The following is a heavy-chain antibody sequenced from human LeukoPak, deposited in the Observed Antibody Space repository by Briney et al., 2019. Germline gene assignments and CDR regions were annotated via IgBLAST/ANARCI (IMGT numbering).Heavy chain of an antibody. CDR2: ISSSGSTI. CDR3: ARDQRYFDWLLATPQYYYYGMDV. Sequence: GGSLRLSCAASGFTFSSYEMTWVRQAPGKGLEWVSYISSSGSTIYYADSVKGRFTISRDNAKNSLYLQMNSLRAEDTAVYYCARDQRYFDWLLATPQYYYYGMDVWAKGPRSPSP. V-gene: IGHV3-48*03. J-gene: IGHJ6*02. CDR1: GFTFSSYE. D-gene: IGHD3-9*01.